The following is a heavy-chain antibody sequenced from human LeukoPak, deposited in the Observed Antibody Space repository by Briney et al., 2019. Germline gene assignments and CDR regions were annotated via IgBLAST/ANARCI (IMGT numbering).Heavy chain of an antibody. D-gene: IGHD3-16*01. J-gene: IGHJ4*02. CDR3: AREGDYDSDY. CDR2: INHSGST. Sequence: SETLSLTCAVYGGSFSGYYWSWIRQPPGKGLEWIGEINHSGSTYYNPSLKSRVTISVDRSKNQFSLKLSSVTAADTAVYYCAREGDYDSDYWGQGTLVTVSS. V-gene: IGHV4-34*01. CDR1: GGSFSGYY.